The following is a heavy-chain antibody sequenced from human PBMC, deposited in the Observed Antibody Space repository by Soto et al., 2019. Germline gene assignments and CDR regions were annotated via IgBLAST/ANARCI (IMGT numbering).Heavy chain of an antibody. CDR3: ARGGASGELRYPGFRYYYYGMDV. J-gene: IGHJ6*02. CDR1: GGTFSSYA. CDR2: IIPIFGTA. D-gene: IGHD3-9*01. V-gene: IGHV1-69*13. Sequence: GASVKVSCKASGGTFSSYAISSVRQAPGQGLEWMGGIIPIFGTANYAQKFQGRVTITADESTSTAYMELSSLRSEDTAVYYCARGGASGELRYPGFRYYYYGMDVWGQGTTVTVSS.